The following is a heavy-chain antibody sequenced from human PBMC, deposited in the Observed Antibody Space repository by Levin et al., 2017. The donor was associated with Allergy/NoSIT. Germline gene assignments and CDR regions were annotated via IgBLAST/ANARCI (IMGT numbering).Heavy chain of an antibody. V-gene: IGHV1-69*02. D-gene: IGHD3-16*01. J-gene: IGHJ5*02. Sequence: KISCKVSGDTFNSSIFHWVRQAPGQGPEWMGRIIPILDIANYAQNFQGRVIFTADMSTSTAYMELSGLTSSDTAVYYCAKKTFPDWFDPWGQGSLVTVSS. CDR1: GDTFNSSI. CDR3: AKKTFPDWFDP. CDR2: IIPILDIA.